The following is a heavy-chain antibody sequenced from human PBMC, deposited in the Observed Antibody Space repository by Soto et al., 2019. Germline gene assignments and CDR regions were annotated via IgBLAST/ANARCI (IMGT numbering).Heavy chain of an antibody. D-gene: IGHD2-21*01. CDR2: ILYTGTT. Sequence: QLQLHESGPGLVKSSETLSLTCTVSGGSISKSNYFWGWIRQAPGKGLEWIASILYTGTTSYNSSLKGGVAISVDTSKNQFSLKLNSVTAADTAVYYCARLGWGNGDSDYWGQGTLVTVSS. CDR1: GGSISKSNYF. J-gene: IGHJ4*02. V-gene: IGHV4-39*01. CDR3: ARLGWGNGDSDY.